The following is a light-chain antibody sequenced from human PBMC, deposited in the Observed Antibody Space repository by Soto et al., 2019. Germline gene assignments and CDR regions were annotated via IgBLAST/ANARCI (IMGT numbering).Light chain of an antibody. Sequence: DIQMTQSPSSLSASVGDRVTITCRASQSVAIYLNWYLQKPGKAPKLLIYAASTLQSGAPSRFSGSGSGTDFSLTIRSLQPEDFATYYCQQSYSTPYTFAQGTRLEIK. CDR2: AAS. J-gene: IGKJ2*01. CDR3: QQSYSTPYT. CDR1: QSVAIY. V-gene: IGKV1-39*01.